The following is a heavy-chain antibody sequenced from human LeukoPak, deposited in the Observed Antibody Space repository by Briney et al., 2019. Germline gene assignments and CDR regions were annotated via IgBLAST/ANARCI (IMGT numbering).Heavy chain of an antibody. D-gene: IGHD3-16*01. CDR1: GFTFSSYS. J-gene: IGHJ3*02. Sequence: GGSLRLSCAASGFTFSSYSMNWVRQAPGKGLEWVSSISSSSSYIYYADSVKGRFTISRDNSKNTLYLQMNSLRAEDTAVYYCARLRALCAFDIWGQGTMVTVSS. V-gene: IGHV3-21*01. CDR3: ARLRALCAFDI. CDR2: ISSSSSYI.